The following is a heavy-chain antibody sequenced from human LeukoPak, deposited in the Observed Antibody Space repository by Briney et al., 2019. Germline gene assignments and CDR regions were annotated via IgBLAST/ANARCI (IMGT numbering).Heavy chain of an antibody. CDR2: ISSDSNYI. J-gene: IGHJ4*02. V-gene: IGHV3-21*01. D-gene: IGHD2-15*01. Sequence: GGSLRLSYAASGFTFSSYSMNWVRQAPGKGLEWVSSISSDSNYIYYTDSVKGRFTISRDNAKNLLYLQMNSLRAEDTAVYYCARDVSRISDYWDQGTLVTVSS. CDR3: ARDVSRISDY. CDR1: GFTFSSYS.